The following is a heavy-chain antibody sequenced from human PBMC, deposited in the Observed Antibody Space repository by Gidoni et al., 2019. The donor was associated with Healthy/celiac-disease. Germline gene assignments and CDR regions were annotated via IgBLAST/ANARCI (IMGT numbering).Heavy chain of an antibody. D-gene: IGHD3-3*01. J-gene: IGHJ4*02. V-gene: IGHV3-7*01. Sequence: EVQLVESGGGLVQPGGSLRLSCAASGFTFSSYWMSWVRQAPGKGLEWVANIKQDGSEKYYVDSVKGRFTISRDNAKNSLYLQMNSLRAEDTAVYYCASTTYYDFWSGYYAPGYFDYWGQGTLVTVSS. CDR2: IKQDGSEK. CDR3: ASTTYYDFWSGYYAPGYFDY. CDR1: GFTFSSYW.